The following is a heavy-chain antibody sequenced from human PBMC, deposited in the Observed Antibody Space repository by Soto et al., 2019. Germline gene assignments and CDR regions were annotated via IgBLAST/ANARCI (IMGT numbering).Heavy chain of an antibody. CDR2: INHSGST. V-gene: IGHV4-34*01. D-gene: IGHD2-15*01. CDR3: ARRGCSGGSCYGRGVDYYYYYGMDV. CDR1: GGSFSGYY. J-gene: IGHJ6*02. Sequence: PSETLSLTCAVYGGSFSGYYWSWIRQPPGKGLEWIGEINHSGSTNYNPSLKSRVTISVDTSKNQFSLKLSSVTAADTAVYYCARRGCSGGSCYGRGVDYYYYYGMDVWGQGTTVT.